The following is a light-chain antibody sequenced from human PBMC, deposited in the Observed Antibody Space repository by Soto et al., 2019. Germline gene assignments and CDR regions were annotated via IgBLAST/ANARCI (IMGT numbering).Light chain of an antibody. CDR1: QSVSSN. Sequence: EIVMTQSPATLSVSPGERATLSCRASQSVSSNLAWYQQKPGQAPRLLIYGASTMAAGVPARFSGSGSGTEFTLSISSLQSEDSAVYYCQQYRDGPPWTFGQGTKVEIK. CDR3: QQYRDGPPWT. J-gene: IGKJ1*01. V-gene: IGKV3-15*01. CDR2: GAS.